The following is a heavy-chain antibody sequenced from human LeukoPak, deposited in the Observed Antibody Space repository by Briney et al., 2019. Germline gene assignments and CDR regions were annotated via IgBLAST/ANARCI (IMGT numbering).Heavy chain of an antibody. CDR3: ASSTQISKYADY. Sequence: GGSLRLSCAASGFTFSSYLMHWVRQAPGKGLVWVSRINSGGCITSYADSVRGRFTISRDNAKSTLYLQMNSLRAEDTAVYYCASSTQISKYADYWGQGGLVSDCS. V-gene: IGHV3-74*01. D-gene: IGHD2-2*01. J-gene: IGHJ4*02. CDR2: INSGGCIT. CDR1: GFTFSSYL.